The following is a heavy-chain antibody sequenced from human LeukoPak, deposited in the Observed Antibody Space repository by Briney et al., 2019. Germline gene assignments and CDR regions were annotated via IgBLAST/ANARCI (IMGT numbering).Heavy chain of an antibody. J-gene: IGHJ4*02. CDR3: ARDLVEAGTGFGY. Sequence: GSLRLSFAASGFTFDDYVMSWVRQAPGKGLEWVSDIKWKGGSTGYADSVEGRFTISRDNAKKSLYLQMNSVRAEDTALYYCARDLVEAGTGFGYWGQGTLVTVSS. V-gene: IGHV3-20*03. D-gene: IGHD2-15*01. CDR1: GFTFDDYV. CDR2: IKWKGGST.